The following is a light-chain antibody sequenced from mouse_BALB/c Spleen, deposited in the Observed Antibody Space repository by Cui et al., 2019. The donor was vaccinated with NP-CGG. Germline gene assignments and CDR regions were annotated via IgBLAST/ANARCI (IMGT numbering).Light chain of an antibody. Sequence: QTVLNQKSVLTTSPGETVTLTCRSSTGAVTTNNYANWVQEKPDHLFTGLIGGTNNRAPGVPARFSGSLIGDKAALTITGAQTEDEAIYFCALWYSNHWVFGGGTKLTVL. CDR2: GTN. V-gene: IGLV1*01. J-gene: IGLJ1*01. CDR3: ALWYSNHWV. CDR1: TGAVTTNNY.